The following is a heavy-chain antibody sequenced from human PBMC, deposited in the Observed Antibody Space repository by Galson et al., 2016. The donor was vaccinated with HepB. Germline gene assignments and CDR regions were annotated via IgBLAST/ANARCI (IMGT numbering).Heavy chain of an antibody. D-gene: IGHD3-22*01. CDR1: GGTFNTYI. CDR3: ARDQWYFYDSSAQVGVDY. CDR2: IIPIFGTA. J-gene: IGHJ4*02. V-gene: IGHV1-69*05. Sequence: SVKVSCKASGGTFNTYIINWVRQAPGQGLEWMGGIIPIFGTANYAQKFQGRVSMTTDTSTSTAYMELRSLRSDDTAVYYCARDQWYFYDSSAQVGVDYWGQGTLVTVSS.